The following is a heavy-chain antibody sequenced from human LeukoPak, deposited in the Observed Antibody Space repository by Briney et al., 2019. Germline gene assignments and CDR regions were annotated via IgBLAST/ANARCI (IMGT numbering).Heavy chain of an antibody. D-gene: IGHD3-9*01. CDR2: IRYDGSNK. V-gene: IGHV3-30*02. J-gene: IGHJ4*02. Sequence: GGSLRLSCAASGFTFSSYGMHWVRQAPGKGLEWVAFIRYDGSNKYYADSVKGRFTTSRDNSKNTLYLQMNSLRAEDTAVYYCAKDASVLRYFDWYFDYWGQGTLVTVSS. CDR3: AKDASVLRYFDWYFDY. CDR1: GFTFSSYG.